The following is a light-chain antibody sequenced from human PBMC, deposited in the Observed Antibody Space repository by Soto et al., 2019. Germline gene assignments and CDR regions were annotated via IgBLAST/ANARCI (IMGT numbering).Light chain of an antibody. CDR1: ESIISY. V-gene: IGKV1-39*01. CDR3: QQSFRTLLS. J-gene: IGKJ4*01. Sequence: DIQMTQSPSSLSASIGERVTITCRASESIISYLNWYQQKPGKAPKLLISGASTLQSGVPSRFSGRGSGTDFTHAISSLQPEDVGTYYCQQSFRTLLSFGGGTKVEIK. CDR2: GAS.